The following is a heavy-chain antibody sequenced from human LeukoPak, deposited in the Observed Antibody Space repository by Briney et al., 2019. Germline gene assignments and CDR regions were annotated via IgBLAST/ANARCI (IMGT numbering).Heavy chain of an antibody. CDR2: ISPYNGNT. V-gene: IGHV1-18*01. D-gene: IGHD3-22*01. Sequence: ASVKVSCKASGYTFNTYGITWVRQAPGQGLEWMGWISPYNGNTNYAQKFQGRVTMTTDTSTSTAYMELRSLRSDDTAVYYCARGPHERSGYPDDWGQGTLVTVSS. CDR3: ARGPHERSGYPDD. CDR1: GYTFNTYG. J-gene: IGHJ4*02.